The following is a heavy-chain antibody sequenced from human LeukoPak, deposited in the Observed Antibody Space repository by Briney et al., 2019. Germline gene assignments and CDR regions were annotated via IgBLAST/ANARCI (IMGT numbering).Heavy chain of an antibody. J-gene: IGHJ4*02. CDR1: GFTFREYY. CDR2: ISKSGATT. Sequence: PGGSLTLSCAGSGFTFREYYMSWIRQAAGKGGEGVRDISKSGATTVYADSVKGRFSISRDNAKNSLYLQMNSLGDEYTAVYYCARVLGSYSSDYWGQGTLVTVSS. V-gene: IGHV3-11*01. CDR3: ARVLGSYSSDY. D-gene: IGHD3-10*01.